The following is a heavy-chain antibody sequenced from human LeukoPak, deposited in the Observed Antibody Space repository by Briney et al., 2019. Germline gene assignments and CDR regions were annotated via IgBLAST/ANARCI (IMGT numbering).Heavy chain of an antibody. J-gene: IGHJ4*02. D-gene: IGHD3-3*01. V-gene: IGHV3-23*01. CDR1: GFTFSSYA. CDR2: ISGSGGST. CDR3: AKVAYAFWAGYYDY. Sequence: PGGSLRLSSAASGFTFSSYAMSWVRQAPGKGLEWVSAISGSGGSTYYADSVKGRFTISRDNSKNTLYLQMNSLRAEDTAVYYCAKVAYAFWAGYYDYWGQGTLVTVSS.